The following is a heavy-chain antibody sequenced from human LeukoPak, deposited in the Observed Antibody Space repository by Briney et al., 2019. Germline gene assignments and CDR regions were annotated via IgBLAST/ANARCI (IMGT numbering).Heavy chain of an antibody. CDR2: ISGSGYAI. CDR1: GFTFSDFH. Sequence: PGGSLRLSCTASGFTFSDFHMSWIRQTPGKGLEWVSHISGSGYAIHHPGSVKGRFTISRDNAKNSLYLQMNSLRVEDSAVYYCARLSGTYSRGGDHWGQGTLVTVSS. D-gene: IGHD1-26*01. J-gene: IGHJ4*02. V-gene: IGHV3-11*01. CDR3: ARLSGTYSRGGDH.